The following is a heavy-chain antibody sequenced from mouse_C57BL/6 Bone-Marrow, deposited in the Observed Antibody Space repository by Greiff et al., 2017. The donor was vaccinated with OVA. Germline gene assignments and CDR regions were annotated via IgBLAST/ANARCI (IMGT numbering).Heavy chain of an antibody. Sequence: QVQLKQPGAELVKPGASVKLSCKASGYTFTSYWMQWVKQRPGQGLEWIGEIDPSDSYTNYNQKFKGKATLTVDTSSSTAYMQLSSLTSEDSAVYYCARWALLRNDWGQGTTLTVSS. CDR3: ARWALLRND. CDR1: GYTFTSYW. J-gene: IGHJ2*01. V-gene: IGHV1-50*01. D-gene: IGHD1-2*01. CDR2: IDPSDSYT.